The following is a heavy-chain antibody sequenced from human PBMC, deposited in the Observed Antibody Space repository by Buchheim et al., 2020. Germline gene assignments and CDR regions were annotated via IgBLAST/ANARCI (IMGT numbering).Heavy chain of an antibody. D-gene: IGHD1-26*01. CDR3: AKLGVGATDFDY. V-gene: IGHV3-30*18. CDR2: ISYDGSNK. Sequence: QVQLVESGGGVVQPGRSLRLSCAASGFTFSSYGMHWVRQAPGQGLEWVAVISYDGSNKYYADSVKGRFTISRDNSKTTLYLQMNSLRAEDTAVYYCAKLGVGATDFDYWGQGTL. CDR1: GFTFSSYG. J-gene: IGHJ4*02.